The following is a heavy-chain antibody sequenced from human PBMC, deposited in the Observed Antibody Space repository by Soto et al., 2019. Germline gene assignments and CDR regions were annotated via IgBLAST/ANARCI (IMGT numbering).Heavy chain of an antibody. V-gene: IGHV4-30-2*01. Sequence: SETLSLTCVVSGGSISSGGYSWSWIRQPPGKGLEWIGYIYHSGSTYYNPSLKSRVTISLDRSKNQFSLNLTSVTAADTAVYYCARAAAATWYYYGMDVWGQGTTVTVSS. CDR1: GGSISSGGYS. CDR2: IYHSGST. J-gene: IGHJ6*02. D-gene: IGHD6-13*01. CDR3: ARAAAATWYYYGMDV.